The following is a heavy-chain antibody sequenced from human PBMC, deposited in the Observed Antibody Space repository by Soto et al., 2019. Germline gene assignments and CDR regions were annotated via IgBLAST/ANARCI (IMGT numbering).Heavy chain of an antibody. V-gene: IGHV4-39*01. CDR1: GGSISSSSYY. CDR2: IYYSGST. D-gene: IGHD4-17*01. J-gene: IGHJ6*02. CDR3: ARVEGDDYGDYQYYYYGMDV. Sequence: PSETLSLTCTVSGGSISSSSYYWGWIRQPPGKGLEWIGSIYYSGSTYYNPSLKSRVTISVDTSKNQFSLKLSSVTAADTAVYYCARVEGDDYGDYQYYYYGMDVWGQGTTVTVS.